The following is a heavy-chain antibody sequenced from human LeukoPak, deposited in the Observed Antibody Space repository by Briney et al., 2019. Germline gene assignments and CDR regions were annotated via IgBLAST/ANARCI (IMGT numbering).Heavy chain of an antibody. CDR2: IYYSGST. CDR3: ARQRGGSIFRRQYYFDY. J-gene: IGHJ4*02. V-gene: IGHV4-31*03. CDR1: GGSISSGGYY. D-gene: IGHD3-3*01. Sequence: PSETLSLTCTVSGGSISSGGYYWSWIRQHPGKGLEWIGYIYYSGSTYYNPSLKSRVTTSVDTSKNQFSLKLSSVTAADTAVYYCARQRGGSIFRRQYYFDYWGQGTLVTVSS.